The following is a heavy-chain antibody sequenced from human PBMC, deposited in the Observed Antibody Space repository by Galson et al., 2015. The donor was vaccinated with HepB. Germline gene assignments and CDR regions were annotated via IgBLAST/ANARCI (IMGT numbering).Heavy chain of an antibody. Sequence: SLRLSCAASGFTFSSYSMNWVRQAPGKGLEWVSSISSSSSYIYYADSVKGRFTISRDNAKNSLYLQMNSLRAEDTAVYYCARVSPRWDHFDYWGQGTLATVSS. J-gene: IGHJ4*02. CDR2: ISSSSSYI. CDR1: GFTFSSYS. CDR3: ARVSPRWDHFDY. V-gene: IGHV3-21*01. D-gene: IGHD1-26*01.